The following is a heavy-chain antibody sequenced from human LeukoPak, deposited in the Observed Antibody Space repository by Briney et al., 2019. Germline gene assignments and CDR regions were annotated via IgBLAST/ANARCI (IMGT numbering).Heavy chain of an antibody. CDR1: GGSFSGYY. V-gene: IGHV4-34*01. CDR3: ARGAYSSSWYPDAFDI. D-gene: IGHD6-13*01. J-gene: IGHJ3*02. Sequence: PSETLSLTCAVYGGSFSGYYWSWIRQPPGKGLEWIGEINHSGSTNYNPSLKSRVTISVDTSKNQFSLKLSSVTAADTAVYYCARGAYSSSWYPDAFDIWGQGTMVTVSS. CDR2: INHSGST.